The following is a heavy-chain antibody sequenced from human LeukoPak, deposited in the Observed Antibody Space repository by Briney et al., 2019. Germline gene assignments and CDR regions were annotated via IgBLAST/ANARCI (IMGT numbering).Heavy chain of an antibody. V-gene: IGHV1-46*01. D-gene: IGHD2-15*01. CDR2: INPSGGST. J-gene: IGHJ3*02. CDR1: GYTFTGYY. CDR3: ARGTGRVHAFDI. Sequence: ASVKVSCKASGYTFTGYYMHWVRQAPGQGLEWMGWINPSGGSTSYAQKFQGRVTMTRDMSTSTVYMELSSLRSEDTAVYYCARGTGRVHAFDIWGQGTMVTVSS.